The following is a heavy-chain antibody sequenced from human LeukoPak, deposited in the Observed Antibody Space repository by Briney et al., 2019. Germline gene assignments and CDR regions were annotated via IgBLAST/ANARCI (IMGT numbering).Heavy chain of an antibody. CDR2: ITPGGRTM. Sequence: GSLRLSCLGSGFRFSNKSMNWVRQAPGKGLEWVSYITPGGRTMYNADSVKGRFIISRDNVKDSLYLQMDSLRDEDTAVYFCATGGGGYWGQGTLVTVSS. V-gene: IGHV3-48*02. D-gene: IGHD3-16*01. CDR3: ATGGGGY. J-gene: IGHJ4*02. CDR1: GFRFSNKS.